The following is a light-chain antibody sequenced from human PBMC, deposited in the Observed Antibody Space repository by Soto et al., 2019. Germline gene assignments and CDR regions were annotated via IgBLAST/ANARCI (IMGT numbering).Light chain of an antibody. CDR2: DDR. V-gene: IGLV3-21*02. CDR1: NIGNKV. Sequence: SYELTQPPSVSVAPGLTATITCGGANIGNKVVHWYQQKPGQAPVLVVYDDRDRPSGIPERFSGSNSGNTATLTISRVEAGDEADYHCQVWDTSDPRVMFGGGTKLTVL. CDR3: QVWDTSDPRVM. J-gene: IGLJ3*02.